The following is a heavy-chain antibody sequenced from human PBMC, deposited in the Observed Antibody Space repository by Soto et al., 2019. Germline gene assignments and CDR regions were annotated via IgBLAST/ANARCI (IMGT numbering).Heavy chain of an antibody. V-gene: IGHV1-18*01. D-gene: IGHD3-10*01. CDR3: ARVYRITMVRGELSEY. J-gene: IGHJ4*02. CDR2: ISAYNGNT. Sequence: QIQLVQSGAEVKKPGASVKVSCKASGYTFTSYGISWVRQAPGQGLEWMGWISAYNGNTNYAQKLQGRVTMTTDTSTSTAYMELRSLRSDDTAVYYCARVYRITMVRGELSEYWGQGTLVTVSS. CDR1: GYTFTSYG.